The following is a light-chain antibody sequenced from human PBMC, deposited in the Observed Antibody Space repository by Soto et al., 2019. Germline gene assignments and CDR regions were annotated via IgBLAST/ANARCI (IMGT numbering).Light chain of an antibody. Sequence: QSVLTQPPSVSGAPGQRVTISCTGSSSNIGAGFDVHWYHQIAGTAPKLLIYGNSNRPSGVPDRFSGSKSGNTASLTISGLQAEDEADYYCTSYASSGYVFGTGTKLTVL. CDR3: TSYASSGYV. CDR1: SSNIGAGFD. V-gene: IGLV1-40*01. CDR2: GNS. J-gene: IGLJ1*01.